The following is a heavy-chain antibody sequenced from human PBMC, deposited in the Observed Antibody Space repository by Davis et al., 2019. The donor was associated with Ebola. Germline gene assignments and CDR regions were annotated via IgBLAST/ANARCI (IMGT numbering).Heavy chain of an antibody. J-gene: IGHJ4*02. D-gene: IGHD3-10*01. CDR1: GFTFSSYS. V-gene: IGHV3-48*01. CDR3: ARGRALSDY. Sequence: GESLKISCAASGFTFSSYSMNWVRQAPGKGLEWVSYISSSSSTIYYADSVKGRFTISRDNAKNSLYLQMNSLRAEDTAVYYCARGRALSDYWGQGTLVTVSS. CDR2: ISSSSSTI.